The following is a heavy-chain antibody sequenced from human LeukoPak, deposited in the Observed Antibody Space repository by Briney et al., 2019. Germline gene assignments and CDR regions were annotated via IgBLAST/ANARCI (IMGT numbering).Heavy chain of an antibody. V-gene: IGHV3-23*01. D-gene: IGHD3-10*01. CDR3: AKDRSGNRPMNFDY. CDR1: GFTFSSYA. Sequence: GGSLRLFCAASGFTFSSYAMSWVRQAPGKGLEWVSGLSGSGGGTYYADSVKGRFTISRDNSKNTLYLQMNSLRAEDTAVYYCAKDRSGNRPMNFDYWGQGTLVTVSS. J-gene: IGHJ4*02. CDR2: LSGSGGGT.